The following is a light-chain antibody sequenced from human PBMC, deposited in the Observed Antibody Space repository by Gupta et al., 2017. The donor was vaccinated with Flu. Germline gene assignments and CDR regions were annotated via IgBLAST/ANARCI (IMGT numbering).Light chain of an antibody. V-gene: IGKV3-20*01. CDR1: QSVRSDY. CDR2: GAY. CDR3: QQYASSSWT. Sequence: IVLTQSPGTLSLSPGERATLSCRASQSVRSDYLAWYQQKPGQAPRLLIYGAYYGATGIPDRFSGSGSGTDFTLTISRLEPEDSAVYYCQQYASSSWTFGQGTKVEFK. J-gene: IGKJ1*01.